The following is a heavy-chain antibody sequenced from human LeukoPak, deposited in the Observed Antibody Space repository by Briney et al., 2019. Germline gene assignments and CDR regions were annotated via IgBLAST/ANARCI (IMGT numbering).Heavy chain of an antibody. CDR2: IYYSGST. CDR1: GGSISSGDYY. V-gene: IGHV4-30-4*08. Sequence: SETLSLTCTVSGGSISSGDYYWSWIRQPPGKGLEWIGYIYYSGSTYYNPFLKSRVTISVDTSKNQFSLKLSSVTAADTAVYYCARAWGGWFDPWGQGTLVTVSS. J-gene: IGHJ5*02. D-gene: IGHD7-27*01. CDR3: ARAWGGWFDP.